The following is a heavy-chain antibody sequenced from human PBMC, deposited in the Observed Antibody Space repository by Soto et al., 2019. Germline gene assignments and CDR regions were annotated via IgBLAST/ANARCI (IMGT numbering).Heavy chain of an antibody. J-gene: IGHJ4*02. CDR3: AKDGNYYYYDSSGYFVEFDY. CDR1: GFTFSSYA. Sequence: GGSLTLSCAASGFTFSSYAMSWVRQAPGKGLEWVSAISGSGGSTYYADSVKGRFTISRDNSKNTLYLQMNSLRAEDTAVYYCAKDGNYYYYDSSGYFVEFDYWGQGTLVIVSS. V-gene: IGHV3-23*01. CDR2: ISGSGGST. D-gene: IGHD3-22*01.